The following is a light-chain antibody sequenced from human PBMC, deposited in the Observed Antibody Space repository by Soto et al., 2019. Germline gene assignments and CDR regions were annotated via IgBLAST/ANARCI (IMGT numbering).Light chain of an antibody. Sequence: EIVLTQSPGTLSLSPGERATLSCRASQSISTNHLVWYQQRPGQAPRLLIYGASSRATGIPDRFSGSGSGTDFTLTISRLEPEDFAVYYCQQYGSSPLTFGGGTKVGIK. CDR2: GAS. J-gene: IGKJ4*01. CDR3: QQYGSSPLT. CDR1: QSISTNH. V-gene: IGKV3-20*01.